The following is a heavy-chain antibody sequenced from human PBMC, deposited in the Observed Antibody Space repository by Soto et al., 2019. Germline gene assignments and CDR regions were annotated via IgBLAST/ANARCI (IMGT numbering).Heavy chain of an antibody. CDR3: ARGRYGDS. V-gene: IGHV1-18*01. CDR2: ISAHNGNT. Sequence: QVHLVQSGAEVKKPGASVKVSCKGSGYGFTTYGITWVRQAPGQGLEWKAWISAHNGNTNYAQRLQGRVTVTRDTSTSTAYMELRSLRSDDTAVYYCARGRYGDSWGQGALVTVSS. J-gene: IGHJ4*02. D-gene: IGHD1-1*01. CDR1: GYGFTTYG.